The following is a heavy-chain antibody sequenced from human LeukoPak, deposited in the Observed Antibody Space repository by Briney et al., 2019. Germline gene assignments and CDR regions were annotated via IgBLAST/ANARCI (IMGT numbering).Heavy chain of an antibody. CDR1: GGSFSGHY. Sequence: SETLSLTCAVYGGSFSGHYWSWIRQPPGKGLEWIGEINHSGSTNYNPSPKSRVTISVDTSKNQFSLKLSSVTAADTAVYYCARGRGAITMVRGVSVWFDPWGQGTLVTVSS. J-gene: IGHJ5*02. CDR2: INHSGST. V-gene: IGHV4-34*01. D-gene: IGHD3-10*01. CDR3: ARGRGAITMVRGVSVWFDP.